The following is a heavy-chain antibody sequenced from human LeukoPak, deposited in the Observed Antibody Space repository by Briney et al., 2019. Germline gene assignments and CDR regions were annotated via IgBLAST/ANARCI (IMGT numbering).Heavy chain of an antibody. Sequence: GGSLRLSCTASGFTFSTYAMSWVRQAPGKGLVGVSAITDSGGNTYYAAPVKGRFTISRDNSKNTLYLQMNSLRAEDTAVYYCARAGHCTNGICYTADFDYWGQGTLVTVSS. V-gene: IGHV3-23*01. CDR1: GFTFSTYA. CDR3: ARAGHCTNGICYTADFDY. D-gene: IGHD2-8*01. J-gene: IGHJ4*02. CDR2: ITDSGGNT.